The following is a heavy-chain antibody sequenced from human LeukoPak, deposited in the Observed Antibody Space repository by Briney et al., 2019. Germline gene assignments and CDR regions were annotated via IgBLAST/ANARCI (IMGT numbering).Heavy chain of an antibody. D-gene: IGHD6-13*01. V-gene: IGHV4-61*02. CDR3: ARVSSSWYQDWYFDL. Sequence: SETLSLTCTVYGGSISSSSYYWSWIRQPAGKGLEWIGRIETSGNTNYKPSLKSRVTMSVDTSKNQFSLKLSSVTAADTAVYYCARVSSSWYQDWYFDLWGRGTLVTVSS. J-gene: IGHJ2*01. CDR2: IETSGNT. CDR1: GGSISSSSYY.